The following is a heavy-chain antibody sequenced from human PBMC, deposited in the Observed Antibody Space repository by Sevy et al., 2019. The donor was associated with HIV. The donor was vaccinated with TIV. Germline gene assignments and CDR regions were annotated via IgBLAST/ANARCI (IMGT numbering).Heavy chain of an antibody. V-gene: IGHV3-9*01. CDR1: GFPFNDHA. Sequence: SLKISCAASGFPFNDHAMHWVRQVPGKGLGWVSGVSWNSRYIGYADSVKGRFTISRDNARHFLYLEMNSLRPEDTALYYCAKDINRGCDGVNCYSYYYYFYGLDVWGQWTTVTVSS. CDR2: VSWNSRYI. J-gene: IGHJ6*02. D-gene: IGHD2-21*01. CDR3: AKDINRGCDGVNCYSYYYYFYGLDV.